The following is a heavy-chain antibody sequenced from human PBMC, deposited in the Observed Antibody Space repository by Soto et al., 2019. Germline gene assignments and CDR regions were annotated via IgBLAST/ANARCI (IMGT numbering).Heavy chain of an antibody. V-gene: IGHV4-4*07. CDR2: FSLSGTT. CDR3: ARGMTPPGAPAWYYFDS. CDR1: GASITGSSY. J-gene: IGHJ4*02. D-gene: IGHD2-8*02. Sequence: QVQLQESGPGLMKPSETLSLTCTVSGASITGSSYWSWIRQPAGKGLEWIGRFSLSGTTNYNPSLRRRGAMSADVSPSKFSLRMTSVTAADTALYSCARGMTPPGAPAWYYFDSWGQGTMVTVSS.